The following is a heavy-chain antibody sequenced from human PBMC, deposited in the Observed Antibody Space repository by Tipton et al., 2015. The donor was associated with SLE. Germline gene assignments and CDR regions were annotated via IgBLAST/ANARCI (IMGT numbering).Heavy chain of an antibody. CDR3: ARYRPLHMWFDP. CDR1: GGSITSHY. Sequence: LRLSCTVSGGSITSHYWSWIRQPPGKRLEWIGYIYYSGSTYYNPSLKSRVTISVDTSKTQFSLKLTSVTAADTAVYYCARYRPLHMWFDPWGQGTLVTVSS. D-gene: IGHD3-16*02. CDR2: IYYSGST. V-gene: IGHV4-59*11. J-gene: IGHJ5*02.